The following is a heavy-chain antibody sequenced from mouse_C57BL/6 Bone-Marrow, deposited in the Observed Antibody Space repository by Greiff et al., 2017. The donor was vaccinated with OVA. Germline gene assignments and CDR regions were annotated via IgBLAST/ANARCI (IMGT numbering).Heavy chain of an antibody. V-gene: IGHV7-3*01. CDR2: IRNKANGYTT. Sequence: EVQLVESGGGLVQPGGSLSLSCAASGFTFTDYYMSWVRQPPGKALEWLGFIRNKANGYTTEYSASVKGRFTISRDNSQSILYLQMNALRAEDSATYYCARSLYYPFAYWGQGTLVTVSA. J-gene: IGHJ3*01. D-gene: IGHD1-1*01. CDR1: GFTFTDYY. CDR3: ARSLYYPFAY.